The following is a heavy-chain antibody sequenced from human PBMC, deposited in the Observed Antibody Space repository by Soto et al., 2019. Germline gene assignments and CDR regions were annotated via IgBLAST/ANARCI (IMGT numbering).Heavy chain of an antibody. Sequence: SETLSLTCAVYGGSFSGYYWSWIRQPPGKGLEWIGEINHSGSTNYNPSLKSRVTISVDTSKNQFSLKLSSVTAADTAVYYCARGQDGDYPDWFDPWGQGTLVTVSS. V-gene: IGHV4-34*01. CDR1: GGSFSGYY. J-gene: IGHJ5*02. CDR3: ARGQDGDYPDWFDP. CDR2: INHSGST. D-gene: IGHD4-17*01.